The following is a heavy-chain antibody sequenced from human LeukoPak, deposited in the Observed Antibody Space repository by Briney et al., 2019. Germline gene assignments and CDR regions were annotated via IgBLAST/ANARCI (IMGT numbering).Heavy chain of an antibody. CDR3: ASPGERDYYFDY. Sequence: PSETLSLTCSVSGDSIIGYYWGWIRQPPGKGLEWIGNIYYTGNTYYNSSLKSRVTISLDTSKNQFSLKLSSVTAADTAVYYCASPGERDYYFDYWGQGTLVTVSS. V-gene: IGHV4-39*07. D-gene: IGHD3-10*01. J-gene: IGHJ4*02. CDR2: IYYTGNT. CDR1: GDSIIGYY.